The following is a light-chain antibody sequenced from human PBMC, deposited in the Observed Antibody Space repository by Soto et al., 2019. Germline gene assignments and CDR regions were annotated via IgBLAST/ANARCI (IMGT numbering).Light chain of an antibody. J-gene: IGLJ1*01. CDR1: SSDVGAYNY. CDR2: DVS. V-gene: IGLV2-11*01. Sequence: VLTQPASMSGSPGQSITIPCTGTSSDVGAYNYVSWYQHHPGKAPKLMIYDVSKRPSGVPDRFSGSKSGNTASLTVSGLQAEDEADYYCCSYAGSYTYVFGSGTKVTVL. CDR3: CSYAGSYTYV.